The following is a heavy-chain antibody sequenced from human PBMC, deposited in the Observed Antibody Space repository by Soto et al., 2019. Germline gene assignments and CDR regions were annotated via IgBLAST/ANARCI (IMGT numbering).Heavy chain of an antibody. CDR2: INPSGGST. J-gene: IGHJ4*02. CDR3: ARDSTTTWWGSWS. Sequence: ASVKVSCKASGYTFTSYYMHWVRQAPGQGLEWMGIINPSGGSTSYAQKFQGRVTMTRDTSTSTVYMELSSLRSEGTAVYYCARDSTTTWWGSWSWGQGTLVTVS. V-gene: IGHV1-46*01. CDR1: GYTFTSYY. D-gene: IGHD2-8*02.